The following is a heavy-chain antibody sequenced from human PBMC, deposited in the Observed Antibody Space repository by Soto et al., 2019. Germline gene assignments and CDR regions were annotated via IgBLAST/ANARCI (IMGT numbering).Heavy chain of an antibody. J-gene: IGHJ5*02. Sequence: SETLSLTCTVSGGSISSGGYYWSWIRQHPGKGLEWIGYIHYTGSTYYNPSLKSRISISVDTSKTQFSLKLSSVTAADTAVYYCARGVVVVGASQSFDPWGQGTLVTVSS. CDR2: IHYTGST. D-gene: IGHD2-15*01. CDR3: ARGVVVVGASQSFDP. V-gene: IGHV4-31*03. CDR1: GGSISSGGYY.